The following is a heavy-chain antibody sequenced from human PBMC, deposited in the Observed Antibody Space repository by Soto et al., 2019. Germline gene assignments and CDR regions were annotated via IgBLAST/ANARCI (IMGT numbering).Heavy chain of an antibody. Sequence: QVQLVQSGAEVKKPGASVKVSCQASGYSFTSYGISWVRQAPGQGLEWMGWISAYNGNTNYAQKLQGRVTMTTDTSTSTAYMELRSLRSDDTAVYYCARDPTIRYSYYHMAVWGKGTTVTVSS. CDR2: ISAYNGNT. V-gene: IGHV1-18*01. J-gene: IGHJ6*03. CDR1: GYSFTSYG. CDR3: ARDPTIRYSYYHMAV. D-gene: IGHD3-3*02.